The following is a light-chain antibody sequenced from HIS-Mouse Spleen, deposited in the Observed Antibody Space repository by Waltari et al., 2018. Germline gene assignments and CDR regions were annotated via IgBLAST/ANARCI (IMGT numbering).Light chain of an antibody. V-gene: IGLV2-14*02. J-gene: IGLJ2*01. Sequence: QSALTQPASVSGSPGQSITISCTGTSSDVGRYNLGSWYQQHPGKAPKLMIYEVSNRPSGVSNRFSGSKSGNTASLTISGLQAEDEADYYCSSYTSSSTLVFGGGTKLTVL. CDR1: SSDVGRYNL. CDR2: EVS. CDR3: SSYTSSSTLV.